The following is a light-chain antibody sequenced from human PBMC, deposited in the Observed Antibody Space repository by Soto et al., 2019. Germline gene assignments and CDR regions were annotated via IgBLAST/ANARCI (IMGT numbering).Light chain of an antibody. V-gene: IGLV2-14*01. CDR3: SSYTSISVV. CDR1: SSDVGGYNY. J-gene: IGLJ2*01. Sequence: QSVLTQPASVSGSPRQSITISCTGTSSDVGGYNYVSWYQQHPGKAPKLMIYDVSNRPSGVSNRFSGSKSGNTASLTISGLQAEDEADYYCSSYTSISVVFGGGTQLTVL. CDR2: DVS.